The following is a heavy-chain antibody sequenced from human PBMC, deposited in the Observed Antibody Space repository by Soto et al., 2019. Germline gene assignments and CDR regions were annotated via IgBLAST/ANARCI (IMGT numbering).Heavy chain of an antibody. CDR1: GGSISSSSYY. V-gene: IGHV4-39*01. J-gene: IGHJ4*02. Sequence: QLQRHESGPGLVKPSETLSLTCTVSGGSISSSSYYWGWIRQPPGKGLEWIGSIYYSGSTYYNPSLNIRVTISVDTSKNQFSLKLSSVTAADTAVYYCAAEYSSSIDYWGQGTLVTVSS. CDR3: AAEYSSSIDY. CDR2: IYYSGST. D-gene: IGHD6-6*01.